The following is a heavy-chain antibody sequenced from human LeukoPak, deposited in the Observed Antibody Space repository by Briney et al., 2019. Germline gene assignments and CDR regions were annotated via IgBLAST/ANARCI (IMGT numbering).Heavy chain of an antibody. V-gene: IGHV3-33*01. CDR3: ARGAYDSSGTFYY. CDR2: IWYDGRNK. CDR1: GFTFSSYG. Sequence: PGGSLRLSCAASGFTFSSYGMHWVRQAPGKGLEWVAVIWYDGRNKYYADSVKGRFTISRDNSKNTLYLQMNSLRAEDTAVYYCARGAYDSSGTFYYWGQGTLVTVSS. J-gene: IGHJ4*02. D-gene: IGHD3-22*01.